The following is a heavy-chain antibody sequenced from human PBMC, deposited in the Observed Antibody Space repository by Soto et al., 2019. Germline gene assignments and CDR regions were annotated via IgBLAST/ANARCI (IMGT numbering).Heavy chain of an antibody. V-gene: IGHV3-74*01. Sequence: PGGSLRLSCAASGFSFSNCWMHWVRQAPGMGLVWVSHINSDGSSTTYADSVKGRFTISRDNAKNTLYLQMNSLRAEDTAVYYTPAAGDYYGMDVWGQGTTVTVSS. J-gene: IGHJ6*02. CDR2: INSDGSST. CDR1: GFSFSNCW. CDR3: PAAGDYYGMDV. D-gene: IGHD6-25*01.